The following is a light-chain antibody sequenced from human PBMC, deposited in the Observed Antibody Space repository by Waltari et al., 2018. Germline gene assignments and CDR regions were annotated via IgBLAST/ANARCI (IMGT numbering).Light chain of an antibody. Sequence: SYELTQPPSVSMSPGQTAKITCSGDALPKQYAYWYRQKPGKAPVLLLYKDTGRPSGIPDRCAGSSSGTTVTLTISGVQAEDEADYYCQSIDISGTYVFGTGTKVTVL. V-gene: IGLV3-25*03. J-gene: IGLJ1*01. CDR1: ALPKQY. CDR2: KDT. CDR3: QSIDISGTYV.